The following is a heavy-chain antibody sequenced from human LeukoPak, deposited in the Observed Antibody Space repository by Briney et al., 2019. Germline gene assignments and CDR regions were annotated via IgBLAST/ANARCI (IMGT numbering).Heavy chain of an antibody. D-gene: IGHD1-26*01. CDR3: ARHTAGGATTPYYYYGMDV. V-gene: IGHV4-34*01. CDR1: GGSFSGYY. J-gene: IGHJ6*02. CDR2: INHSGGT. Sequence: PSETLSLTCAVYGGSFSGYYWSWIRQPPGKGLEWIGEINHSGGTNYNPSLKSRVTISVDTSKNQFSLKLSSVTAADTAVYYCARHTAGGATTPYYYYGMDVWGQGTTVTVSS.